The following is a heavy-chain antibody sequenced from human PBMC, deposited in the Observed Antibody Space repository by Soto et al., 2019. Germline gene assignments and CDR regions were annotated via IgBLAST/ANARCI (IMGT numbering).Heavy chain of an antibody. D-gene: IGHD3-9*01. CDR2: IWYDGSNK. CDR3: ARDQTDILTGYYPTYYFDY. V-gene: IGHV3-33*01. Sequence: QVQLVESGGGVVQPGRSLRLSCAASGFTFSSYGMHWVRQAPDKGLEWVAVIWYDGSNKYYADSVKGRFTISRDNSKNTLYLQMNSLRAEDTAVYYCARDQTDILTGYYPTYYFDYWGLGTLVTVSS. J-gene: IGHJ4*02. CDR1: GFTFSSYG.